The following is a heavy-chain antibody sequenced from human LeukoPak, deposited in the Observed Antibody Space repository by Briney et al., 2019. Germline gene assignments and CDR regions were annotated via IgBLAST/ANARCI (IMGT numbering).Heavy chain of an antibody. V-gene: IGHV3-49*04. CDR1: GFTFGDYA. CDR3: TRPKELATTYYDFWSGYFDY. D-gene: IGHD3-3*01. Sequence: GGSMRLSCTASGFTFGDYAMSWVRQALGKGLEGVGFIRSKAYGGTTEYAASVKGRFTISRDDSKSIAHLQMNSLKTEDTAVYYCTRPKELATTYYDFWSGYFDYWGQGTLVTVSS. J-gene: IGHJ4*02. CDR2: IRSKAYGGTT.